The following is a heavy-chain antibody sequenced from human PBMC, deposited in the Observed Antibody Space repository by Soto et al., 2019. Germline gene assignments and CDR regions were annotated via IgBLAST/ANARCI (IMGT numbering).Heavy chain of an antibody. CDR3: AREDYDFWSGYYTFDP. D-gene: IGHD3-3*01. J-gene: IGHJ5*02. Sequence: SETLSLTCTVPGDSITSYYWSWIRQPPGKGLEWIGYIYYSGSTNYNPSLKSRVTISVDTSKNQFSLKLSSVTAADTAVYYCAREDYDFWSGYYTFDPWGQGTLVTVSS. CDR1: GDSITSYY. V-gene: IGHV4-59*01. CDR2: IYYSGST.